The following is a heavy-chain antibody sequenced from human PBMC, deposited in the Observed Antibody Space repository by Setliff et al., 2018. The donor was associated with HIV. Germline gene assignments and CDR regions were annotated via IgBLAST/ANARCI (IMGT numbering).Heavy chain of an antibody. Sequence: ASVKVSCKTSGYTFNSYGISWVRQAPGQGLEWVGLNIAFNGKTNSAPKFQGRVIMTTDTSASTAHMELRSLRSDDTAIYYCARVIVAFDSSGFYYFDSWGQGTLVTISS. CDR2: NIAFNGKT. V-gene: IGHV1-18*01. CDR3: ARVIVAFDSSGFYYFDS. CDR1: GYTFNSYG. J-gene: IGHJ4*02. D-gene: IGHD3-22*01.